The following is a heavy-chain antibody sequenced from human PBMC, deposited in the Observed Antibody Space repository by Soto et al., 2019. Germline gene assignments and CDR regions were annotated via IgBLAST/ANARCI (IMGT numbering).Heavy chain of an antibody. CDR2: NIPSSGTV. V-gene: IGHV1-69*01. J-gene: IGHJ4*02. CDR3: ARGSYNFEY. CDR1: GGTFGSYA. Sequence: QVQLVQPGAEVKKPGSSVKVSCKALGGTFGSYALSWVRQAPGQGLEWMGANIPSSGTVHYGQKFQGRLRITADESAGTVYMGLSSLRTEDTALCYCARGSYNFEYWGQGTLVIVSS. D-gene: IGHD5-18*01.